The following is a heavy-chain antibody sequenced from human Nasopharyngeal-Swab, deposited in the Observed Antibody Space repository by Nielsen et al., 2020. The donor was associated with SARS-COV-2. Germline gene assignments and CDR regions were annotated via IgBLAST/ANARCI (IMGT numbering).Heavy chain of an antibody. Sequence: GESMKISCTTSGFTFGDYAMSWFRQAPGKGLEWVGFIRSKTYGGAPEHAASVRGRFTISRDGAESIDYLQMNSLEIEDTGVYYCARSVGSYYGQGAFDIWGQGTMVTVSS. D-gene: IGHD1-26*01. CDR1: GFTFGDYA. CDR2: IRSKTYGGAP. CDR3: ARSVGSYYGQGAFDI. V-gene: IGHV3-49*01. J-gene: IGHJ3*02.